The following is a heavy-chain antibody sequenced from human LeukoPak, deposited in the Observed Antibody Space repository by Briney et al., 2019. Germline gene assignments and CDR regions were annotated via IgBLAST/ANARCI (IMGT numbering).Heavy chain of an antibody. D-gene: IGHD6-13*01. Sequence: AESLTLSCAASGFTFCGYSMNWIRQAPGKGLDLVSSISTTSDYIHYTDSLKGRVAISTDNARNSQYLQTNSLRAEHTAVHFCTRGGIYSQGFDYWGEGSLVTVSS. CDR1: GFTFCGYS. CDR3: TRGGIYSQGFDY. V-gene: IGHV3-21*01. CDR2: ISTTSDYI. J-gene: IGHJ4*02.